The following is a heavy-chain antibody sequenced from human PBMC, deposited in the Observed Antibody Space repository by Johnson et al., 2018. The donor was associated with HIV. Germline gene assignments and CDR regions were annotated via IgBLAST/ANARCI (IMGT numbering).Heavy chain of an antibody. J-gene: IGHJ3*02. Sequence: VQLVESGGGLVQPGGSLRLSCAASGFTFSSYDMHWVRQATGKGLEWVSAIGTAGDTYYPGSVKGRFTISRENAKNALYLQMNSLRAEDTAVYYCARDRWYCSSTSCQKDAFDIWGQGTMVTVSS. CDR2: IGTAGDT. CDR1: GFTFSSYD. D-gene: IGHD2-2*01. CDR3: ARDRWYCSSTSCQKDAFDI. V-gene: IGHV3-13*01.